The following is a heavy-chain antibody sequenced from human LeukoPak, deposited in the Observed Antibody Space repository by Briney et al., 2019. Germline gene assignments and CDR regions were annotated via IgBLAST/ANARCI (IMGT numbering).Heavy chain of an antibody. V-gene: IGHV5-51*01. D-gene: IGHD3-10*01. J-gene: IGHJ4*02. CDR3: AASTYGSGSYVAFDS. CDR2: MYAGDSDT. CDR1: GYSFTNYW. Sequence: PGESLKISCKGSGYSFTNYWIGWVRQMPGKGLEWMGIMYAGDSDTRYSPSFQGQITISADKSISTTYLQWSSLKASDTAIYYCAASTYGSGSYVAFDSWGQGTLVSVSS.